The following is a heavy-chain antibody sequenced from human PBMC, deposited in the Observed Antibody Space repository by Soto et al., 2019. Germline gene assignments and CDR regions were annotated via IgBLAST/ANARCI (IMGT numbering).Heavy chain of an antibody. Sequence: ASVKVSCKVSGYTLTELSMHWVRQAPGKGLEWMGGFDPEDGETIYAQKFQGRVTMTEDTSTDTAYMELSSLRSEDTAVYYCATLAILTPLGGFDIWGQGTMVTVSS. CDR3: ATLAILTPLGGFDI. V-gene: IGHV1-24*01. CDR1: GYTLTELS. D-gene: IGHD3-9*01. J-gene: IGHJ3*02. CDR2: FDPEDGET.